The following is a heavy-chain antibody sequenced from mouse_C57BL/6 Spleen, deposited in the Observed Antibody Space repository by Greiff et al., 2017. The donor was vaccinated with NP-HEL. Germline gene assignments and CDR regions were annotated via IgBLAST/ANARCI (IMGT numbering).Heavy chain of an antibody. CDR3: TKGVYGY. D-gene: IGHD1-1*02. J-gene: IGHJ2*01. CDR1: GFNIKDDY. V-gene: IGHV14-4*01. Sequence: VQLQQSGAELVRPGASVKLSCTASGFNIKDDYMHWVKQRPEQGLEWIGWIDPENGDTEYASKFQGKATITADTSSNTAYLQLRSLTSEDTAVYYCTKGVYGYWGQGTTLTVSS. CDR2: IDPENGDT.